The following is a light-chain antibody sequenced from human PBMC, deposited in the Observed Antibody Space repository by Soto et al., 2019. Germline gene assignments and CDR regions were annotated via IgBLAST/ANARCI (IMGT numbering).Light chain of an antibody. V-gene: IGLV1-44*01. Sequence: QAVVTQPPSASGTPGQRVSISCSGSGSSIGTNTVNWYRQLSGTAPKLLIYANNQRPSGVPDRFSGSKSGTSASLAISGLQSEDEAEYYCAAWDGSLNNVLFGGGTKLTVL. CDR1: GSSIGTNT. CDR3: AAWDGSLNNVL. CDR2: ANN. J-gene: IGLJ2*01.